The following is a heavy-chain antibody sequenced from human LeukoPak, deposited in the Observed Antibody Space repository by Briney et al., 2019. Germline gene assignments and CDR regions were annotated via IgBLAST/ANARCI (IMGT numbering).Heavy chain of an antibody. Sequence: VASVKVSCKASGYTFTGYYMHWVRPAPGQGLEWMGWINPNSGGTNYAQKLQGRVTMTRDTSISTAYMELSRLRSDDTAVYYCARGETTMIVVVFDAFDIWGQGTMVTVSS. V-gene: IGHV1-2*02. CDR1: GYTFTGYY. CDR2: INPNSGGT. D-gene: IGHD3-22*01. J-gene: IGHJ3*02. CDR3: ARGETTMIVVVFDAFDI.